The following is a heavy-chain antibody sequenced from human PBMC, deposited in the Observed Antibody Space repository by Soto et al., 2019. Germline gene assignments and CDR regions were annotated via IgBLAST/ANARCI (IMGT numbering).Heavy chain of an antibody. Sequence: QVQLVESGGGVVQPGRSLRLSCAASGFTFSSYAMHWVRQAPGKGLEWVAVISYDGSNKYYADSVKGRFTISRDNSKNTLYLQMNSLRAEDTAVYYCARDRVITFGGVIVPYYYYYGMDVWGKGPRSPSPQ. V-gene: IGHV3-30-3*01. CDR3: ARDRVITFGGVIVPYYYYYGMDV. J-gene: IGHJ6*01. D-gene: IGHD3-16*02. CDR2: ISYDGSNK. CDR1: GFTFSSYA.